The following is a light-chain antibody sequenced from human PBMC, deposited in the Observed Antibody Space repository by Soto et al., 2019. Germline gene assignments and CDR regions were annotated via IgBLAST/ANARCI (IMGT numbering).Light chain of an antibody. Sequence: IQLTQSPSSLSASVGDRVTISCRASQGIANFLAWYQQKPGKAPKLLIYAASTLQSGGPSRFSGSGSGTDCTLTISSLQPEDFATYYCQQLNSFPIPFGPWTKLDIK. CDR1: QGIANF. V-gene: IGKV1-9*01. J-gene: IGKJ3*01. CDR2: AAS. CDR3: QQLNSFPIP.